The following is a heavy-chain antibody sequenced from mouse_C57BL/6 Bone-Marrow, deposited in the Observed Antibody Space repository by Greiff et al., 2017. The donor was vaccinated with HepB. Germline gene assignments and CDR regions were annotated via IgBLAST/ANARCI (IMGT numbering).Heavy chain of an antibody. J-gene: IGHJ3*01. CDR1: GFTFSSYA. Sequence: EVQRVESGEGLVKPGGSLKLSCAASGFTFSSYAMSWVRQTPEKRLEWVAYISSGGDYIYYADTVKGRFTISRDNARNTLYLQMSSLKSEDTAMYYCTSEGGLYYGSSSFAYWGQGTLVTVSA. D-gene: IGHD1-1*01. CDR3: TSEGGLYYGSSSFAY. CDR2: ISSGGDYI. V-gene: IGHV5-9-1*02.